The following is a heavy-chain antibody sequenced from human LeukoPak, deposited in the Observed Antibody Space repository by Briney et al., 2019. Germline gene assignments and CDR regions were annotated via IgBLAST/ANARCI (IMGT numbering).Heavy chain of an antibody. J-gene: IGHJ4*02. Sequence: GGSLRLSCAASGFTFSSCAMSWVRQAPGKGLVWVSRINSDGSSTSYADSVKGRFTISRDNAKNTLYLQMNSLRAEDTAVYYCARDGIAAASDYWGQGTLVTVSS. CDR3: ARDGIAAASDY. D-gene: IGHD6-13*01. CDR2: INSDGSST. V-gene: IGHV3-74*01. CDR1: GFTFSSCA.